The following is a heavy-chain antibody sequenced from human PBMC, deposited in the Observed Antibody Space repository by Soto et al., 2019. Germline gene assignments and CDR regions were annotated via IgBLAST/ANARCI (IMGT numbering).Heavy chain of an antibody. J-gene: IGHJ6*02. CDR1: GGSFSGYY. D-gene: IGHD3-10*01. CDR3: ARFREGYYYGSGSYYNGYYGMDV. Sequence: SETLSLTCAVYGGSFSGYYWSWIRQPPGKGLEWIGEINHSGSTNYNPSLKSRVTISVDTSKNQFSLKLSSVTAADTAVYYCARFREGYYYGSGSYYNGYYGMDVWGQGTTVT. CDR2: INHSGST. V-gene: IGHV4-34*01.